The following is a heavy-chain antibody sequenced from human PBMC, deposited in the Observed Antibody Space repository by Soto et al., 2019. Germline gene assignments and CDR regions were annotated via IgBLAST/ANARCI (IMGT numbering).Heavy chain of an antibody. D-gene: IGHD3-10*01. CDR2: INGDGTRA. Sequence: EVQLEESGGGSVQLGESLRVSCVASGFTFRNQWMHWVRQVPGKGLVCVCRINGDGTRASYADFVKGRFTLSRDNAQNLLFLKLNSLRLDDTGVYHCARGGAAGRGDAIDIWGPGTTVAVSS. J-gene: IGHJ3*02. CDR3: ARGGAAGRGDAIDI. CDR1: GFTFRNQW. V-gene: IGHV3-74*01.